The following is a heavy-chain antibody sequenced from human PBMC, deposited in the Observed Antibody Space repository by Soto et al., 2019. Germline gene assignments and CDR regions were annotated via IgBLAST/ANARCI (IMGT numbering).Heavy chain of an antibody. CDR3: ARQAID. J-gene: IGHJ4*02. V-gene: IGHV4-59*08. Sequence: QVQLQESGPGLVKPSETLSLTCTVSGGSISDYYWSWFRQAPGKGLDWIGYVYYSGSTNYNPSLQSRVTISVDTSKNQFSLKLSSMTAADTAIYYCARQAIDWGQGTLVTVSS. CDR1: GGSISDYY. CDR2: VYYSGST.